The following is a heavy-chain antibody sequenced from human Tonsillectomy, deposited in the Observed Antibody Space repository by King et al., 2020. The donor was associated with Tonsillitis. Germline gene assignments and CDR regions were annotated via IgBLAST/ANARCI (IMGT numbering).Heavy chain of an antibody. CDR2: ISPSGDNT. CDR3: PTNIWAFSYDSSGSSQPGNYWFFDL. J-gene: IGHJ2*01. Sequence: VQLVESGGGLVQPGGSLRLSCTASGFTFSNYAMTWVRQAPGKGLEWVSAISPSGDNTYYADSVRGRFTISRDNAKNTLYLQMSSLRAEDTAVYYCPTNIWAFSYDSSGSSQPGNYWFFDLWGRGTLVTVSS. CDR1: GFTFSNYA. V-gene: IGHV3-23*04. D-gene: IGHD3-22*01.